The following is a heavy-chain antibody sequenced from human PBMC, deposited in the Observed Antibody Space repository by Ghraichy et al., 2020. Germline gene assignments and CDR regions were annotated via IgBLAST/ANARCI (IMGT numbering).Heavy chain of an antibody. Sequence: GESLNISCAASGFTFSSYSMNWVRQAPGKGLEWVSYISSSSSTIYYADSVKGRFTISRDNAKNSLYLQMNSLRDEDTAVYYCARDARLIVVVTATLAGWFDPWGQGTLVTVSS. V-gene: IGHV3-48*02. CDR2: ISSSSSTI. CDR1: GFTFSSYS. D-gene: IGHD2-21*02. J-gene: IGHJ5*02. CDR3: ARDARLIVVVTATLAGWFDP.